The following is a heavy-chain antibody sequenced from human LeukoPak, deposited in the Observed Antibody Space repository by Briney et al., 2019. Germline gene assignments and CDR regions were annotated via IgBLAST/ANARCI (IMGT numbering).Heavy chain of an antibody. Sequence: GGSLRLSCAASGFTFSTYGMNWVRQAPGKGLEWVAVIWHDGSEKYYADPVKDRFTISRDNSKNTLYLQMNSLGAEDTAVYFCARSNNAFDYWGQGSLVTVSS. CDR3: ARSNNAFDY. J-gene: IGHJ4*02. CDR1: GFTFSTYG. CDR2: IWHDGSEK. D-gene: IGHD1/OR15-1a*01. V-gene: IGHV3-33*01.